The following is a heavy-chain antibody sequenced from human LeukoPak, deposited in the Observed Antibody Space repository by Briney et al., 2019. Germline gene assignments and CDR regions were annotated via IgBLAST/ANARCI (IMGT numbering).Heavy chain of an antibody. D-gene: IGHD2-2*01. CDR1: GYAFTNYA. J-gene: IGHJ4*02. V-gene: IGHV1-18*01. CDR3: ARGYCSSATCRHFDY. Sequence: ASVKVSCKASGYAFTNYAISWVRQAPGQGLEWMGWISVYNGNTNYAQKLQGRVTMTADTSTTTAYMELRSLRSDDTAVYYCARGYCSSATCRHFDYWGQGALVSVSS. CDR2: ISVYNGNT.